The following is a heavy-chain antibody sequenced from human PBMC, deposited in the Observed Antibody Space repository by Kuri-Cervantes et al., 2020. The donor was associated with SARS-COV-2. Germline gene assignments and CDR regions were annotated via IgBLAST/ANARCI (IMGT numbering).Heavy chain of an antibody. D-gene: IGHD3-3*01. V-gene: IGHV3-30-3*01. J-gene: IGHJ4*02. Sequence: LSLTCTVSGGSISSHYWSWVRQAPGKGLEWVAVISYDGSNKYYADSVKGRFTISRDNSENTLYLQMNSLRAEDTAVYYCARERQNYDFWSGYVGSYFDYWGQGTLVTVSS. CDR2: ISYDGSNK. CDR3: ARERQNYDFWSGYVGSYFDY. CDR1: GGSISSHY.